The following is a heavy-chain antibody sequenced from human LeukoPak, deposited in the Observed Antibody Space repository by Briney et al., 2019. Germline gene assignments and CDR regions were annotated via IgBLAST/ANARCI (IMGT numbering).Heavy chain of an antibody. J-gene: IGHJ4*02. Sequence: PGGSLRLSCAASGFMFSDYSMNWVRQAPGKGLEWISYVGSSSGNTKYADSVKGRFTISGDSAKNSVYLQMNNLRVEDTALYYCARDHNYAFDNWGQGTLVTVSS. CDR2: VGSSSGNT. CDR1: GFMFSDYS. D-gene: IGHD4-11*01. V-gene: IGHV3-48*04. CDR3: ARDHNYAFDN.